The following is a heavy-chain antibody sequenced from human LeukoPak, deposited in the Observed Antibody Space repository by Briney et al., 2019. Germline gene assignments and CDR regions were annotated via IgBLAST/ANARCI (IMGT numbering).Heavy chain of an antibody. J-gene: IGHJ4*02. V-gene: IGHV3-30*02. CDR1: GFTFSSYG. Sequence: GGSLRLSCAASGFTFSSYGMHWVRQAPGKGLEWVAFIRYDGSNKYYADSVKGRFTISRDNSKNTLYLQMNSLRAEDTAVYYCAKAHIVVVPAAPEAIFDYWGQGTLVTVSS. D-gene: IGHD2-2*01. CDR2: IRYDGSNK. CDR3: AKAHIVVVPAAPEAIFDY.